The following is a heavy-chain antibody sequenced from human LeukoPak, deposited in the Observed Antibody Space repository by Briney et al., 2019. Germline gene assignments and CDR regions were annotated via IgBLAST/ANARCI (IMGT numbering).Heavy chain of an antibody. Sequence: GGSLRLSCAAPGFTFSSYSMNWVRQAPGKGLEWVSSISSSSSYIYYADSVRGRFTISRDNAKNSLHLQMNSLRAEDTAVYYCARDPFRDYDSSGYFDFWGQGTPVTVSS. V-gene: IGHV3-21*01. CDR1: GFTFSSYS. J-gene: IGHJ4*02. CDR3: ARDPFRDYDSSGYFDF. CDR2: ISSSSSYI. D-gene: IGHD3-22*01.